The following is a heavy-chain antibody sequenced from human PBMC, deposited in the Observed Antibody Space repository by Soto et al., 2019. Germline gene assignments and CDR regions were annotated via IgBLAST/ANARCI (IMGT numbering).Heavy chain of an antibody. CDR1: GGSISSSSYY. CDR2: IYYSGST. Sequence: SETLSLTCTVSGGSISSSSYYWGWIRQPPGKGLEWIGSIYYSGSTYYNPSLKSRVTISVDTSKNQFSLKLSSVTAADTAVYYCARQHYDFWSGYSYGMDVWGQGTTVTVSS. CDR3: ARQHYDFWSGYSYGMDV. V-gene: IGHV4-39*01. J-gene: IGHJ6*02. D-gene: IGHD3-3*01.